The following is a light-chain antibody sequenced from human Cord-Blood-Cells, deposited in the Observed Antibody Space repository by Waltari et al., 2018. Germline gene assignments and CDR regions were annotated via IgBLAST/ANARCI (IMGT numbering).Light chain of an antibody. CDR3: QQYNNWPPWT. CDR1: QSVSSN. Sequence: EIVMTQSPATLSVSPGERATLSCRASQSVSSNLAWYQQKPGQAPRLLIYGSSTRATCIPARFSGSWSGTEFTLTISSLRSEDFAVYYCQQYNNWPPWTFGQGTKVEIK. V-gene: IGKV3-15*01. J-gene: IGKJ1*01. CDR2: GSS.